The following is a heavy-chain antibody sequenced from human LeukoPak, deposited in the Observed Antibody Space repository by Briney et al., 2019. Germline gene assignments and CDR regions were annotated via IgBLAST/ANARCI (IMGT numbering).Heavy chain of an antibody. V-gene: IGHV3-23*01. J-gene: IGHJ4*02. CDR1: GFTFSSSA. CDR3: ANRGKYYFDY. CDR2: IGSSGATS. D-gene: IGHD1-26*01. Sequence: GGSLRLSCAASGFTFSSSAMGWVRQAPGKGLEWVSTIGSSGATSYYADSVKGRFTISRDYSKNTLSLQMNSLRAEDTAVYYCANRGKYYFDYWGQGSLVTVSS.